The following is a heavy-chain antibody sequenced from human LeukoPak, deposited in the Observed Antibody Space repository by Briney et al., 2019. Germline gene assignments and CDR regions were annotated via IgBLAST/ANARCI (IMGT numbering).Heavy chain of an antibody. CDR1: GFTFSSNS. V-gene: IGHV3-21*01. Sequence: PGGSLRLSCAASGFTFSSNSMNWVRQAPGKGLEWVSSISSSSKYIYYADSVKGRFTISRDNAKNSLYLQMNSLRAEDTAVYYCARSITMIVVGSDAFDIWGQGTMVTVSS. J-gene: IGHJ3*02. D-gene: IGHD3-22*01. CDR3: ARSITMIVVGSDAFDI. CDR2: ISSSSKYI.